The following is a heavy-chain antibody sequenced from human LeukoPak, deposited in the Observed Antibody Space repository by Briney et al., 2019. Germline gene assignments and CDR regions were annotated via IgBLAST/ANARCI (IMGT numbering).Heavy chain of an antibody. D-gene: IGHD1-26*01. CDR1: GYTFTSYG. Sequence: ASVKVSCKASGYTFTSYGISWVRQAPGQGLEWMGWISAYNGNTNYAQKLQGRVTMTRDTSTTTVYMELSSLGSEDTAVYYCARDSGRFSADFWGQGTLVTVST. V-gene: IGHV1-18*01. CDR3: ARDSGRFSADF. CDR2: ISAYNGNT. J-gene: IGHJ4*02.